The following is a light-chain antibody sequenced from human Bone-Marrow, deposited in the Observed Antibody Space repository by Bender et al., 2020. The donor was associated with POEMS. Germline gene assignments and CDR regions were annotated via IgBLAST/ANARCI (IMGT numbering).Light chain of an antibody. CDR1: SSGVEDYNL. CDR3: SSYGGTSNLRV. J-gene: IGLJ3*02. Sequence: QSALTQPASVSGSPGQSITLSCTAVSSGVEDYNLVSWYQQYPGKAPRLILSEGSKRPSGTSIRFSASRSGNTASLTISGLRAEDEADYYCSSYGGTSNLRVFGGGTRLTVL. CDR2: EGS. V-gene: IGLV2-23*03.